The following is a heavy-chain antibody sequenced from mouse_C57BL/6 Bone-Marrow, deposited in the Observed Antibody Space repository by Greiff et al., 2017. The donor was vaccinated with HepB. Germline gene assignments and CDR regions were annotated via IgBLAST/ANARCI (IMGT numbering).Heavy chain of an antibody. J-gene: IGHJ3*01. V-gene: IGHV5-4*01. CDR3: ARDEDSNYPFAY. D-gene: IGHD2-5*01. CDR1: GFTFSSYA. Sequence: EVMLVESGGGLVKPGGSLKLSCAASGFTFSSYAMSWVRQTPEKRLEWVATISDGGSYTYYPDNVKGRFTISRDNAKNNLYLQMSQLKSEDTAMYYCARDEDSNYPFAYWGQGTLVTVSA. CDR2: ISDGGSYT.